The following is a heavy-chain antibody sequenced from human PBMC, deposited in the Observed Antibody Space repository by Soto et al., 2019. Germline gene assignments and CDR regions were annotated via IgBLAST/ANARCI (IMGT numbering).Heavy chain of an antibody. V-gene: IGHV3-30-3*01. J-gene: IGHJ4*02. CDR3: ARGFIVLGYCSSTSCYPYFDY. CDR1: GFTFSSYA. Sequence: QVQLVESGGGVVQPGRSLRLSCAASGFTFSSYAMHWVRQAPGKGLEWVAVISYDGSNKYYADSVKGRFTISRDNSKNTMYLKMNSLRAEDTAVYYCARGFIVLGYCSSTSCYPYFDYWGQGTLVTVSS. CDR2: ISYDGSNK. D-gene: IGHD2-2*01.